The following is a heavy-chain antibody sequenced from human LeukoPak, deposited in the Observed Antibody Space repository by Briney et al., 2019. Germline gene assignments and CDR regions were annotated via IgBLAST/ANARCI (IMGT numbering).Heavy chain of an antibody. J-gene: IGHJ5*02. D-gene: IGHD3-10*01. CDR2: IYYSGST. CDR1: GGSISSYY. V-gene: IGHV4-59*01. CDR3: PRDPSGNWFDP. Sequence: SETLSLTCTVSGGSISSYYWSWIRQPPGKGLEWIGYIYYSGSTNYNPSLKSRVTISVDTSKNQFSLKLSSVTAADTAVYYCPRDPSGNWFDPWGQGTLVTVSS.